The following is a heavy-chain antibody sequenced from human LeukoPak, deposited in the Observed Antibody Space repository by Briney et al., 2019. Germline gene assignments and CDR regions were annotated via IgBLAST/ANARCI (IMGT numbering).Heavy chain of an antibody. J-gene: IGHJ4*02. CDR3: ARGARGSGTASDY. D-gene: IGHD3-10*01. Sequence: GGSLRLSCAVSGFTFSSYGMHWVRQAPGKGLEWVAVISYDGSNRYYADSVKGRFTISRDNAKNTLHLQMNSLRAEDTAVYYCARGARGSGTASDYWGQGTLVTVSS. CDR1: GFTFSSYG. CDR2: ISYDGSNR. V-gene: IGHV3-30*03.